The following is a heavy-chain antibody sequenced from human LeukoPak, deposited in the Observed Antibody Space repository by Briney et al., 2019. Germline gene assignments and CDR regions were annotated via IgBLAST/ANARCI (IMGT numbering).Heavy chain of an antibody. CDR2: ISGTGGST. Sequence: PGGSLRLSCAASGFTFSSYGMSWVRQAPGKGLEWVSAISGTGGSTYFADSVKGRFTISRDNSKNTLYLHMNSLRAEDTAVYYCAKADDVLIAVAGLFDYWGQGTLVTVSS. CDR1: GFTFSSYG. V-gene: IGHV3-23*01. J-gene: IGHJ4*02. CDR3: AKADDVLIAVAGLFDY. D-gene: IGHD6-19*01.